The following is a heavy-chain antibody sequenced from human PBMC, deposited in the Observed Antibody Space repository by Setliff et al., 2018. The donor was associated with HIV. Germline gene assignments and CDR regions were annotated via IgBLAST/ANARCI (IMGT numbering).Heavy chain of an antibody. CDR2: ISAYNVNT. CDR3: ARDLGSGSYSLSLDY. V-gene: IGHV1-18*01. Sequence: ASVKVSCKASGYSFTSYGVSWVRQAPGQGLEWMGWISAYNVNTNYAQKLQGRVTMTTDTSTSTAYMELRSLRSDDTAVYYCARDLGSGSYSLSLDYWGQGTLVTVSS. CDR1: GYSFTSYG. D-gene: IGHD1-26*01. J-gene: IGHJ4*02.